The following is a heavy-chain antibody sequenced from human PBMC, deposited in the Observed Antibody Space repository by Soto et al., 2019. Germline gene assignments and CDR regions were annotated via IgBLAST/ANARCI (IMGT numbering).Heavy chain of an antibody. CDR2: INHSGST. J-gene: IGHJ5*02. V-gene: IGHV4-34*01. CDR1: GGSFSGYY. D-gene: IGHD5-18*01. Sequence: SETLSLTCAVYGGSFSGYYWSWIRQPPGKGLEWLGEINHSGSTNYNPSLKSRVTISVDTSKNQFSLKLSSLTAADTAVYYCARAAVDTAMIANWFDPWGQGTLVTVSS. CDR3: ARAAVDTAMIANWFDP.